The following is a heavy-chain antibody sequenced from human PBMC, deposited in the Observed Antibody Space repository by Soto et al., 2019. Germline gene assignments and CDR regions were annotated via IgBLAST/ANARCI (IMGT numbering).Heavy chain of an antibody. V-gene: IGHV1-18*01. CDR3: AFLDLYCSGGSCYPPG. CDR1: GYTFTSYG. J-gene: IGHJ4*02. CDR2: ISAYNGNT. D-gene: IGHD2-15*01. Sequence: GASVKVSCKASGYTFTSYGISWVRQAPGQGLEWMGWISAYNGNTNYAQKLQGRVTMTTDTSTSTAYMELRSLRSDDTAVYYCAFLDLYCSGGSCYPPGWGQGTLVTVSS.